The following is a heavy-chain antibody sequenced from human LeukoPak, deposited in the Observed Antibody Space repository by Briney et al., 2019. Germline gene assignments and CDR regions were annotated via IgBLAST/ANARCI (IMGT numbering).Heavy chain of an antibody. D-gene: IGHD3-9*01. Sequence: PGGSLRLSCAASGFTFSSYAMSWVRQAPGKGLEWVSAFSGSGGSTYYADSVKGRFTISRDNSKNTLYLQMNSLRAEDTAVYYCAYPRKYDILTGYFDYWGQGTLVTVSS. J-gene: IGHJ4*02. CDR1: GFTFSSYA. V-gene: IGHV3-23*01. CDR3: AYPRKYDILTGYFDY. CDR2: FSGSGGST.